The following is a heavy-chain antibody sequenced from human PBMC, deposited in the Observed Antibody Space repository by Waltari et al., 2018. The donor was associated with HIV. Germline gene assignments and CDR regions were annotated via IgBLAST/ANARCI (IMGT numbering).Heavy chain of an antibody. V-gene: IGHV3-74*01. CDR2: INSDGSST. D-gene: IGHD5-18*01. CDR1: GFTFSSYW. J-gene: IGHJ5*02. CDR3: ARVQGYSYAVNWFDP. Sequence: EVQLVESGGGLAQPGGSLRLSCAASGFTFSSYWMHWVRQAPGKGLVWVSRINSDGSSTSYADSVKGRFTISRDNAKNTLYLQMNSLRAEDTAVYYCARVQGYSYAVNWFDPWGQGTLVTVSS.